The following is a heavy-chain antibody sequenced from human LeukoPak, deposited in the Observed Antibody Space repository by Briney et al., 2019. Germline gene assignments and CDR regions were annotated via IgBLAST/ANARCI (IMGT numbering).Heavy chain of an antibody. Sequence: ASVKVSCKASGGTFSSYAISWVRQAPGQGLEWMGGIIPIIGTANYAQKFQGRVTITADKSTSTAYMELSSLRSEDTAVYYCARARYDILTGYYNGYYFDYWGQGTLVTVSS. CDR2: IIPIIGTA. D-gene: IGHD3-9*01. CDR3: ARARYDILTGYYNGYYFDY. V-gene: IGHV1-69*06. CDR1: GGTFSSYA. J-gene: IGHJ4*02.